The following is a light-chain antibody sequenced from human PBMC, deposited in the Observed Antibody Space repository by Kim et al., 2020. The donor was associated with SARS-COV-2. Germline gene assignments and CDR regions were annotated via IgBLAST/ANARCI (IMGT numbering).Light chain of an antibody. CDR3: ETWDSSNNWV. CDR1: RGNSNYI. J-gene: IGLJ3*02. Sequence: TCTRSRGNSNYIIAWKQQQPGKAPRYFMKIEGRGSYNKGSGVPDGLSGASWGADRYLTISNLQSEDEADYYCETWDSSNNWVFGGGTQLTVL. V-gene: IGLV4-60*03. CDR2: IEGRGSY.